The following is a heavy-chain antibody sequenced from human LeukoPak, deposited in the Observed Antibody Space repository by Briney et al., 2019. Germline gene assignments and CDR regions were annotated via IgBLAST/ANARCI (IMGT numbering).Heavy chain of an antibody. CDR2: IRYDGSNK. CDR3: ARDSEQWLPVDDAFDI. J-gene: IGHJ3*02. V-gene: IGHV3-30*02. D-gene: IGHD6-19*01. CDR1: GFTFSSYG. Sequence: GGSLRLSCAASGFTFSSYGMHWVRQAPGKGLEWVAFIRYDGSNKYYADSVKGRFTISRDNSKNTLYLQMNSLRPEGTAVYYCARDSEQWLPVDDAFDIWGQGTMVTVSS.